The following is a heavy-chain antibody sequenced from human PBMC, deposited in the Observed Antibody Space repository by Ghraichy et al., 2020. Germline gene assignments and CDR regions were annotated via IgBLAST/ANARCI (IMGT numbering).Heavy chain of an antibody. CDR3: ARPYCSSTDCYNDAFDL. J-gene: IGHJ3*01. CDR1: GDSISSTHW. CDR2: IYQSGFP. V-gene: IGHV4-4*02. D-gene: IGHD2-2*01. Sequence: SETLSLTCAVSGDSISSTHWWNWVRQPPGKGLEWIGDIYQSGFPTYNPSLKSRVTISVDRSKNQISLKLTAVTAADTAMYYCARPYCSSTDCYNDAFDLWARGQWSPSLQ.